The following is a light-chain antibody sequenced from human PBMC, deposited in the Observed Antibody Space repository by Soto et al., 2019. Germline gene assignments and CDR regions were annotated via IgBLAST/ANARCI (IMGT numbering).Light chain of an antibody. V-gene: IGKV3-20*01. J-gene: IGKJ4*01. Sequence: ISVTQTKGTLSRSPGGTSALSCRASQSVSNNYLAWYQQKPGQAPRLLIYAASSRATGSPDRFSGGGSGTDFTLTISGLEPEDFAVYYCQQYDSSPLASGGGTKVDI. CDR1: QSVSNNY. CDR3: QQYDSSPLA. CDR2: AAS.